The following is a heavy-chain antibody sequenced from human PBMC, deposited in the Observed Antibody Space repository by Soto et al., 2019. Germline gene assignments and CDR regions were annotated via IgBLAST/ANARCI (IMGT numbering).Heavy chain of an antibody. CDR2: ISYDGSNK. V-gene: IGHV3-30*03. CDR3: ALGGGAFDI. D-gene: IGHD3-10*01. Sequence: VGSMRLSCAASGFTFSSYGMHWVRQAPGKGLEWVAVISYDGSNKYYADSVKGRFTISRDNSKNTLYLQMNSLRAEDTAVYYCALGGGAFDIWGQGTMVTVSS. J-gene: IGHJ3*02. CDR1: GFTFSSYG.